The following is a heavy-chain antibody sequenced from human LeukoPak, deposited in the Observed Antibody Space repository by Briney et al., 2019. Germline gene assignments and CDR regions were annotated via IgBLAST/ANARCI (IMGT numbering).Heavy chain of an antibody. CDR2: IYYSGNT. Sequence: PSETLSLTCTVSGVSISSTNYYWGWIRQPPGKGLEWIGSIYYSGNTYYNPSLRSRFTISVDPSKNQFSLKLSSVTAADTAVYYCAGLIRPGWFDPWGQGTLVTVSS. J-gene: IGHJ5*02. V-gene: IGHV4-39*01. CDR1: GVSISSTNYY. D-gene: IGHD1-14*01. CDR3: AGLIRPGWFDP.